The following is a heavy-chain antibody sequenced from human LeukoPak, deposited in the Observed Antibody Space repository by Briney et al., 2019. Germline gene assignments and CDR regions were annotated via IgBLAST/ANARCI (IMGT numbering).Heavy chain of an antibody. CDR3: ANPRYDSSGYYYVD. Sequence: GGSLRLSCSASGFFFSNFAMYWVRQAPGKGLEYVSGLSSNGGTTYYADTVKGRFTISRDNSKNTLFLQMSSLRAEDTAVYYCANPRYDSSGYYYVDWGQGTLVTVSS. J-gene: IGHJ4*02. CDR1: GFFFSNFA. D-gene: IGHD3-22*01. CDR2: LSSNGGTT. V-gene: IGHV3-64D*06.